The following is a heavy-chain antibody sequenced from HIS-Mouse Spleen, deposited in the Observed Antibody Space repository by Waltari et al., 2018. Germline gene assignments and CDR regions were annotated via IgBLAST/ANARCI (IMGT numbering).Heavy chain of an antibody. Sequence: QVHLVQSGAEVKKPGASVKVSCKASGYTFTGYYMHWVRQAPGQGLEWIGWINPNRGGTNYAPKFQGRVTMTRDTSISTAYMELSRLRSDDTAVYYCARVYSSSWRGFDYWGQGTLVTVSS. CDR1: GYTFTGYY. J-gene: IGHJ4*02. CDR2: INPNRGGT. V-gene: IGHV1-2*02. D-gene: IGHD6-6*01. CDR3: ARVYSSSWRGFDY.